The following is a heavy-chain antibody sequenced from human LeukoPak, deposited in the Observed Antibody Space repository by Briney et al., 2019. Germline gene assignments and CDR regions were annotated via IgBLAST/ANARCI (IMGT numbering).Heavy chain of an antibody. CDR3: ARHWALYYFDY. V-gene: IGHV1-69*05. CDR1: GGTFSSYA. J-gene: IGHJ4*02. D-gene: IGHD3-16*01. Sequence: ASVKVSCKXSGGTFSSYAISWVRQAPGQGLEWMGGIIPIFGTANYAQKFQGRVTITTDESTSTAYMELSSLRSEDTAVYYCARHWALYYFDYWGQGTLVTVSS. CDR2: IIPIFGTA.